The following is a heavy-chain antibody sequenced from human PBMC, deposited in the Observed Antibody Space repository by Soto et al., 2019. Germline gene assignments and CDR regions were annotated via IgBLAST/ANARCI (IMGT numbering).Heavy chain of an antibody. CDR3: ATDEIGAAAGYYYYYGMDV. CDR2: FDPEDGET. V-gene: IGHV1-24*01. J-gene: IGHJ6*02. D-gene: IGHD6-13*01. Sequence: ASVKVSCKVYGYTLTELSMHWVRQAPGKGLEWMGGFDPEDGETIYAQKFQGRVTMTEDTSTDTAYMELSSLRSEDTAVYYCATDEIGAAAGYYYYYGMDVWGQGTTVTVSS. CDR1: GYTLTELS.